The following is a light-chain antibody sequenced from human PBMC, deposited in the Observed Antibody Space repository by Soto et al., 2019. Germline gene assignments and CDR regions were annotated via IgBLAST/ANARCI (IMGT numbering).Light chain of an antibody. CDR1: QDISNY. Sequence: IQMTQSPSSLSSSFGDRVTISCKASQDISNYLNWYQHKEGKAPKLLIYDASNLETGVPSRFSGSGSGTDFTLTISSLQNEDIATYDGQKYDSLPLTFGPGTKVDIK. J-gene: IGKJ3*01. CDR2: DAS. V-gene: IGKV1-33*01. CDR3: QKYDSLPLT.